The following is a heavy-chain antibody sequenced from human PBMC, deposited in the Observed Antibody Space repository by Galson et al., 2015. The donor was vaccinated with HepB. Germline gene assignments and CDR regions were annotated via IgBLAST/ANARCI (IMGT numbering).Heavy chain of an antibody. CDR1: KFFFSSYR. CDR2: IKQDGSEK. D-gene: IGHD6-13*01. Sequence: SLRLSCAASKFFFSSYRMSWVRQAPAKGLEWVANIKQDGSEKYYVDSVKGRFTISRDNAKNSLYLQMNSLRAEDTAVYYCARVSYSSWSYYFYYGMDVWGQGTTVTVPS. V-gene: IGHV3-7*01. CDR3: ARVSYSSWSYYFYYGMDV. J-gene: IGHJ6*02.